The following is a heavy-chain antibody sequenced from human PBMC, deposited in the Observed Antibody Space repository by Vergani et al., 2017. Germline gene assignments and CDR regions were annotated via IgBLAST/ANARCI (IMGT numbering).Heavy chain of an antibody. CDR2: ISPYNGHT. D-gene: IGHD3-22*01. CDR1: GYTFSSYG. CDR3: ARARAKRITMIVGTSYYFDY. J-gene: IGHJ4*02. V-gene: IGHV1-18*01. Sequence: QVQLVQSGAELKKPGASVKVSCKASGYTFSSYGISWVRQAPGQGLEWMGWISPYNGHTEYAQRLQGRVTMTRNTSISTAYMELSSLRSEDTAVYYCARARAKRITMIVGTSYYFDYWGQGTLVTVSS.